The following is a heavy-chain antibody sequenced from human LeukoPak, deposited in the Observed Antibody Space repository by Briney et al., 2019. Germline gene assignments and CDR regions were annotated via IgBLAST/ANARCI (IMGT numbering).Heavy chain of an antibody. J-gene: IGHJ6*04. V-gene: IGHV1-2*02. CDR2: INPNSGGT. CDR1: GYTFTGYY. CDR3: AGNTAVAGSPQRLPSLDV. D-gene: IGHD6-19*01. Sequence: ASVKVSCKASGYTFTGYYMHWVRQAPGQGLEWMGWINPNSGGTNYAQKFQGRVTMTRDTSISTAYMELSRLRSDDTAVYYCAGNTAVAGSPQRLPSLDVWGKGTTVTVSS.